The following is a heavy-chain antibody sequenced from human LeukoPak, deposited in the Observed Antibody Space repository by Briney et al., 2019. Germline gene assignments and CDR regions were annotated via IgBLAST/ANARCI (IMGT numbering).Heavy chain of an antibody. Sequence: SETLSLTCAVSGGSISSSNWWSWVRQPPGKGLEWIGEIYHSGSTYYNPSLKSRVTISIDTSKNQFSLKLSSVTAADTAVYYCARAGYCSSTSCYDFDYWGQGTLVTVSS. J-gene: IGHJ4*02. CDR2: IYHSGST. CDR3: ARAGYCSSTSCYDFDY. D-gene: IGHD2-2*01. CDR1: GGSISSSNW. V-gene: IGHV4-4*02.